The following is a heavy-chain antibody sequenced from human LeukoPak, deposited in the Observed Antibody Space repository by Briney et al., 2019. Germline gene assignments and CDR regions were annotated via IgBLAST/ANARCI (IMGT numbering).Heavy chain of an antibody. Sequence: GGSLRLSCAASGFTFSNYAMHWVRQAPGKGLEWVAVISYDGSNKDYADSVKGRFTISRDNSKNTLYLQMNSLRAEDTAVYYCAWSSSGWYYYWGQGIMVTVSS. CDR1: GFTFSNYA. CDR2: ISYDGSNK. CDR3: AWSSSGWYYY. V-gene: IGHV3-30-3*01. J-gene: IGHJ4*02. D-gene: IGHD6-19*01.